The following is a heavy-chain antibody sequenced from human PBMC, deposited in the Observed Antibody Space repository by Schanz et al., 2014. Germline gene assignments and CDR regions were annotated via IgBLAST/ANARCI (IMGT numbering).Heavy chain of an antibody. CDR3: AKYRGYVRVSGSYRDLEY. CDR2: IGVDGTTT. CDR1: GFAFSSYG. J-gene: IGHJ4*02. V-gene: IGHV3-23*01. D-gene: IGHD3-10*01. Sequence: EVQLLESGGGLVQPGGSLRLSCLASGFAFSSYGMNWLRQAPGKGLEWVSVIGVDGTTTYYADSVKDRFTISRDNSKNTQYPQNTSLRRENTEVYDCAKYRGYVRVSGSYRDLEYWGQGTLVTVSS.